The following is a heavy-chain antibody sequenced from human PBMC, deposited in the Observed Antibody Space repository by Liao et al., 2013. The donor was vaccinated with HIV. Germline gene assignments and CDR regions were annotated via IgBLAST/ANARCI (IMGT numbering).Heavy chain of an antibody. CDR3: ARGRNYFWRHLLDI. CDR1: GGSISSGSYY. CDR2: INHSGST. J-gene: IGHJ3*02. D-gene: IGHD3-3*01. V-gene: IGHV4-61*02. Sequence: QVQLQESGPGLVKPSQTLSLTCTVSGGSISSGSYYWSWIRQPAGKGLEWIGEINHSGSTNYNPSLKSRVTISVDTSKNQFSLKLSSVTAADTAVYYCARGRNYFWRHLLDIWGQGTMVTVSS.